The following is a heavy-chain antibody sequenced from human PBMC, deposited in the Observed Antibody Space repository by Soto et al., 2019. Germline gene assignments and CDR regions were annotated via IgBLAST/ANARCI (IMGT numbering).Heavy chain of an antibody. CDR2: ISGSGGST. J-gene: IGHJ4*02. Sequence: GGSLRLSCAASGFTFSSYAMSWFRQAPGKGLEWVSAISGSGGSTYYADSVKGRFTISRDNSKNTLYLQMNSLRAEDTAVYYCAKAQSRITFGGVHLYFDYWGQGTLVTVSS. V-gene: IGHV3-23*01. CDR3: AKAQSRITFGGVHLYFDY. CDR1: GFTFSSYA. D-gene: IGHD3-16*01.